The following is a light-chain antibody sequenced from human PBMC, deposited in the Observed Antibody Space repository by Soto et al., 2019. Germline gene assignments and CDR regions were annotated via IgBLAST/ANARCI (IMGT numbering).Light chain of an antibody. CDR1: QSVKSS. CDR3: QHYNHWLWT. CDR2: GAS. J-gene: IGKJ1*01. Sequence: EIIMAQSPAPLSVSPGERATLSCRASQSVKSSLAWYQQKPGQAPRLLIYGASTRATGIPARFSGSGSGTEFTLTISSLQSEDSAVYYCQHYNHWLWTFGQGTKVDI. V-gene: IGKV3-15*01.